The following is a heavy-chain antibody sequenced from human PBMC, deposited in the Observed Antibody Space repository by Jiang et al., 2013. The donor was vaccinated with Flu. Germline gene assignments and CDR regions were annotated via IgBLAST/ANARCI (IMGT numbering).Heavy chain of an antibody. CDR2: INPNSGGT. Sequence: SGAEVKKPGASVKVSCKASGYTFTGYYVHWVRQAPGQGLEWMGWINPNSGGTNSAQRFQGRVTMTRDTSISTAYMELSSLRSDDTAVYYCARESYNILTGYRIDAFDFWGQGTMVTVSS. CDR3: ARESYNILTGYRIDAFDF. D-gene: IGHD3-9*01. CDR1: GYTFTGYY. V-gene: IGHV1-2*02. J-gene: IGHJ3*01.